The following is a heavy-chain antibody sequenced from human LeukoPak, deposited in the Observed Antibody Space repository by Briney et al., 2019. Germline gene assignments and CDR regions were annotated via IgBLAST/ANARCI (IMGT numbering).Heavy chain of an antibody. D-gene: IGHD6-13*01. V-gene: IGHV4-34*01. CDR3: ARSGYSSSWYRVDY. J-gene: IGHJ4*02. Sequence: GSLRLSCAASGFAFSSYSMNWVRQPPGKGLEWIGEINHSGSTNYNPSLKSRVTISVDTSKNQFSLKLSSVTAADTAVYYCARSGYSSSWYRVDYWGQGTLVTVSS. CDR2: INHSGST. CDR1: GFAFSSYS.